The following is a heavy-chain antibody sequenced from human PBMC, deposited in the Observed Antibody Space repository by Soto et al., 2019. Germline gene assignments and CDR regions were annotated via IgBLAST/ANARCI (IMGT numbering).Heavy chain of an antibody. D-gene: IGHD3-16*01. J-gene: IGHJ4*02. CDR3: ARRRRRQHPLGASKPRFYFDY. CDR1: GGSFSGYY. V-gene: IGHV4-34*01. CDR2: INHSGST. Sequence: SETLSLTCAVYGGSFSGYYWSWIRQPPGKGLEWIGEINHSGSTNYNPSLKSRVTISVDTSKNQFSLKLSSVTAADTAVYYCARRRRRQHPLGASKPRFYFDYWGPGTLVTVSS.